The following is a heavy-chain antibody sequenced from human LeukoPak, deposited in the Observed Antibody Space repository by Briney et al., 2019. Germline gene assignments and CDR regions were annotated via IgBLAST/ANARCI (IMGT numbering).Heavy chain of an antibody. CDR2: IYYTGST. D-gene: IGHD3-16*01. CDR3: VRHYYDSAPAKWYFQH. V-gene: IGHV4-59*01. Sequence: PWETLSLTCAVPGVSLSSYYWSWIRKPPGAGPEWIGYIYYTGSTTYNPSLKSRVTISLDSSTHQFSLNLTSLTTADPAVYYCVRHYYDSAPAKWYFQHWGQGTLVSVSS. J-gene: IGHJ1*01. CDR1: GVSLSSYY.